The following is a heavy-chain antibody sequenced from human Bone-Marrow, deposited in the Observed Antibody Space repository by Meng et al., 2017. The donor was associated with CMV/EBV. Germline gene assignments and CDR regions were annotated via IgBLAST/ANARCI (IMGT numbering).Heavy chain of an antibody. D-gene: IGHD6-6*01. Sequence: KASGYTFMDYGITWVRQAPGQGLEWMGWISPYNGNTNYAQRLQGRLTMTADTSTTTAYMKLRSLRSDDTAVYYCARLDYSTSSCGHWGQGTLVTVSS. CDR3: ARLDYSTSSCGH. CDR2: ISPYNGNT. V-gene: IGHV1-18*01. CDR1: GYTFMDYG. J-gene: IGHJ4*02.